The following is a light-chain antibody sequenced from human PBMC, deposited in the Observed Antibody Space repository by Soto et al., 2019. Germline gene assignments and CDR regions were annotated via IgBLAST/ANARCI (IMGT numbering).Light chain of an antibody. CDR2: DAS. CDR1: QSISSS. V-gene: IGKV3-11*01. CDR3: QQRSGWPRT. J-gene: IGKJ1*01. Sequence: EIVLTQSPAILSLSPGERATLSCRASQSISSSLAWYQQKPGQAPRLLIFDASNRATGIPARFSGSGSGTDFTLIISSLEPEDFAVYYCQQRSGWPRTFGQGTKVDIK.